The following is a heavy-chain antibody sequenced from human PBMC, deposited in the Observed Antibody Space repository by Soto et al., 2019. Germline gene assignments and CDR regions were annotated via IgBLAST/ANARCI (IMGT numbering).Heavy chain of an antibody. J-gene: IGHJ3*02. CDR3: ASRELWFGEFGAFDI. V-gene: IGHV3-48*01. D-gene: IGHD3-10*01. CDR1: GFTFSSYS. Sequence: GGSLRLSCAASGFTFSSYSMNWVRQAPGKGLEWVSYISSSSSTIYYADSVKGRFTISRDNAKNSLYLQMNSLRAEDTAVYYCASRELWFGEFGAFDIWGQGTMVTVSS. CDR2: ISSSSSTI.